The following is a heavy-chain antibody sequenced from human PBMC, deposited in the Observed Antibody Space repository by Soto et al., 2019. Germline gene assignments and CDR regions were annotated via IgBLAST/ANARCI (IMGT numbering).Heavy chain of an antibody. V-gene: IGHV1-24*01. Sequence: AAENVSRMLSVYILSNLFIHCVRPAPGQGRACMGGFDREHGELVYAKGLQGRLTRTEDTSADTIYMELTSLRAEDTAVYYCAKNADFWSWGMDVWGQGTTVNVS. CDR3: AKNADFWSWGMDV. CDR1: VYILSNLF. CDR2: FDREHGEL. J-gene: IGHJ6*02. D-gene: IGHD3-3*01.